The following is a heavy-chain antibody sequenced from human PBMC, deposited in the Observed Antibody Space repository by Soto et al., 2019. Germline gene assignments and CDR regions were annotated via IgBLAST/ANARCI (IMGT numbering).Heavy chain of an antibody. D-gene: IGHD5-12*01. J-gene: IGHJ4*02. CDR3: VKDRRGYSGR. V-gene: IGHV3-64D*06. Sequence: GGSLRLSCSASGFNFSSYAMHWFRQAPGKGLEFVSAISTDGGSTYYADTVKGRFTISRDNSKNTLYLQMSSLGADDMAMYYCVKDRRGYSGRWGQGT. CDR1: GFNFSSYA. CDR2: ISTDGGST.